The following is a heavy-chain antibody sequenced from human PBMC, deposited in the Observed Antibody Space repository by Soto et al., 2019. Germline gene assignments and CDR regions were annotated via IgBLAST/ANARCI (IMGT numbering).Heavy chain of an antibody. V-gene: IGHV4-31*03. CDR1: GGSISSGGYY. CDR3: ARDLEGRWFDP. CDR2: IYYRGST. J-gene: IGHJ5*02. D-gene: IGHD3-10*01. Sequence: QVQLQESGPGLVKPSQTLSLTCTVSGGSISSGGYYWSWIGQPPGKGLEWIGYIYYRGSTYYNPSLKSRLTISVDTSKNQFSLKLTSVTAADTAVYYCARDLEGRWFDPWGQGTLVTVSS.